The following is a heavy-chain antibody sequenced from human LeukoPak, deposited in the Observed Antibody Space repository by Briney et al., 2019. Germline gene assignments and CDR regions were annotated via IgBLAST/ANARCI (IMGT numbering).Heavy chain of an antibody. CDR1: GYSISSGNY. J-gene: IGHJ4*02. Sequence: SETLSLTCTVSGYSISSGNYWDWIRQPPGKGLEWIGSIYHSGNTYYNPSLKSRVTISVDTSKNQFSLILTSVTAADTAVYYCARQTGAGLFILPGGQGTLVTVSS. CDR3: ARQTGAGLFILP. D-gene: IGHD3-3*01. CDR2: IYHSGNT. V-gene: IGHV4-38-2*02.